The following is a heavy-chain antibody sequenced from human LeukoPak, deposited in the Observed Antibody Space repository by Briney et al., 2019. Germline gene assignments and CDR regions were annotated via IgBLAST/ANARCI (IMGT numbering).Heavy chain of an antibody. D-gene: IGHD3-22*01. Sequence: LETLSLTCTVSGGSISSSSYYWGWIRQPPGKGLEWIGSIYYSGSTYYNTALKSRVTMSVDTSNNQFSLKLSSVTAADTAVYYCARITYYYDSPPDWGQGTLVTVSS. V-gene: IGHV4-39*01. J-gene: IGHJ4*02. CDR3: ARITYYYDSPPD. CDR1: GGSISSSSYY. CDR2: IYYSGST.